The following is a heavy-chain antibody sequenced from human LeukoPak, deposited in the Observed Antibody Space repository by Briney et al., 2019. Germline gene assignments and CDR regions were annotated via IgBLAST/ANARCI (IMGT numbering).Heavy chain of an antibody. CDR1: GFTFSSYS. Sequence: GGSLRLSCAASGFTFSSYSMNWVRQAPRKGLEWVSYISSSSSTIYYADSVKGRFTISRDNAKNSLCLQMNSLRAEDTAVYYCARALYSGSYWGYFDYWGQGTLVTVSS. V-gene: IGHV3-48*04. CDR3: ARALYSGSYWGYFDY. CDR2: ISSSSSTI. D-gene: IGHD1-26*01. J-gene: IGHJ4*02.